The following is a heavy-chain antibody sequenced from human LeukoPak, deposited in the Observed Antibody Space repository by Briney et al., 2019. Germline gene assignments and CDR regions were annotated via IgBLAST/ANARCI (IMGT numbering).Heavy chain of an antibody. J-gene: IGHJ3*02. V-gene: IGHV3-48*01. CDR1: GFTFNTYT. CDR3: ARAHYGYKDAFDI. D-gene: IGHD5-24*01. CDR2: ISGSSGII. Sequence: PGGSLRLSCAASGFTFNTYTMNWVRQAPGKGLEWVSYISGSSGIIDYADSVRGRFTISRDNAKNSLYLQMNSLRAEDTAVYYCARAHYGYKDAFDIWGQGTMVTVSS.